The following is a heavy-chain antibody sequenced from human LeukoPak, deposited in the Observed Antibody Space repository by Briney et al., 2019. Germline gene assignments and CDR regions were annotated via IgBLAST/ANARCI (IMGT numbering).Heavy chain of an antibody. V-gene: IGHV3-30*04. J-gene: IGHJ4*02. Sequence: GGSLRPSCAASGFTFSSYAMNWVRQAPGKGLEWVAVISYDGSNKYYADSVKGRFTISRDNSKNTLYLQMNSLRAEDTAVYYCARGPGAVDYWGQGTLVTVSS. CDR1: GFTFSSYA. D-gene: IGHD3-10*01. CDR3: ARGPGAVDY. CDR2: ISYDGSNK.